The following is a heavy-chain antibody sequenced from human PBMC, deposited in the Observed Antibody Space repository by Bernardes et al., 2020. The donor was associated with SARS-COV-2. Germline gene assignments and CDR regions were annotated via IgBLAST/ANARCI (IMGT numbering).Heavy chain of an antibody. J-gene: IGHJ4*02. CDR2: INHIGSP. CDR3: AGGSPLIDY. V-gene: IGHV4-34*01. Sequence: SETLTLPCAVYGGSFSTYYWRWIRQPPGKGLQWVAGINHIGSPNYNPSLKSRVTISVDTSKNQFSLKLSSVTAADTAVYYCAGGSPLIDYWGQGTLVTVSS. CDR1: GGSFSTYY. D-gene: IGHD3-16*02.